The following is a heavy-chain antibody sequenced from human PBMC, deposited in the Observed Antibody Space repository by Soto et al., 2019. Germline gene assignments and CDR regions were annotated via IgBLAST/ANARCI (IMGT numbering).Heavy chain of an antibody. CDR3: ARPTYYDILTGYPYAFDI. D-gene: IGHD3-9*01. CDR2: IYPGDSDT. CDR1: GYSFTSYW. V-gene: IGHV5-51*01. Sequence: ESLKISCKGSGYSFTSYWIGWVRQMPGKGLEWMGIIYPGDSDTRYSPSFQGQVTISADKSISTAYLQWSSLKASDTAMYYCARPTYYDILTGYPYAFDIWGQGTMVTVSS. J-gene: IGHJ3*02.